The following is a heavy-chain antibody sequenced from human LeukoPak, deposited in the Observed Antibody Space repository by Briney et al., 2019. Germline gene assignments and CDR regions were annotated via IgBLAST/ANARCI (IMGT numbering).Heavy chain of an antibody. CDR2: IYSSGSA. Sequence: SETLSLTCTVSGGSISSTNYCWGWIRQPPGKDLEWIGSIYSSGSAYYNPSLKSRVTISVDTSKNQFSLKLISVTAADTAVYYCASQRGSGYVGGFEDYGGQGTLVTVSS. V-gene: IGHV4-39*01. CDR3: ASQRGSGYVGGFEDY. CDR1: GGSISSTNYC. D-gene: IGHD5-12*01. J-gene: IGHJ4*02.